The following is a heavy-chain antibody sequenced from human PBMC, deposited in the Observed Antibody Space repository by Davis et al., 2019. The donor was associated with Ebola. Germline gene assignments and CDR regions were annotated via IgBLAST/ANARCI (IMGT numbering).Heavy chain of an antibody. J-gene: IGHJ6*03. CDR2: FDPEDGET. CDR1: GYTLTELS. Sequence: ASVKVSCKVSGYTLTELSMHWVRQAPGKGLEWMGGFDPEDGETIYAQKFQGRVTMTEDTSTDTAYMELSSLRSEDTAVYYCATEAEYSISRSGYYYYMDVWGKGTTVTVSS. V-gene: IGHV1-24*01. D-gene: IGHD6-6*01. CDR3: ATEAEYSISRSGYYYYMDV.